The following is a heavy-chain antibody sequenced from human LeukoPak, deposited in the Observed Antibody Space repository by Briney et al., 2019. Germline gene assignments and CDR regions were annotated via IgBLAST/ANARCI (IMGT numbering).Heavy chain of an antibody. CDR1: GYTFTSYD. J-gene: IGHJ4*02. CDR3: ARVSGGFWSGYYLFGY. V-gene: IGHV1-8*01. Sequence: ASVKVSCKASGYTFTSYDINWVRQATGQGLEWMGWMNPNSGNTGYAQKFQGRVTMTRNTSISTAYMELSSLRSEDTAVYYCARVSGGFWSGYYLFGYWGQGTLVTVSS. CDR2: MNPNSGNT. D-gene: IGHD3-3*01.